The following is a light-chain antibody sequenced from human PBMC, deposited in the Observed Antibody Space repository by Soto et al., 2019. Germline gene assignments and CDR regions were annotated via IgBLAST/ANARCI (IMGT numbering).Light chain of an antibody. CDR3: ATWDDGMYGPV. CDR1: RSNIGSNP. Sequence: QSVLTQPPSASGTPGQRVTISCSGSRSNIGSNPVQWYLQLPGTAPKLLIYRNNERPSGVPDRFSGSKSGTSASLAISGLQSEDEADSHCATWDDGMYGPVFGGGTKLTVL. J-gene: IGLJ3*02. V-gene: IGLV1-44*01. CDR2: RNN.